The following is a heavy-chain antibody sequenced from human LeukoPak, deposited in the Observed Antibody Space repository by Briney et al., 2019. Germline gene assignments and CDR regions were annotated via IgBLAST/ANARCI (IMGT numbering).Heavy chain of an antibody. CDR3: AGYHWNSGVVY. V-gene: IGHV3-11*01. J-gene: IGHJ4*02. CDR2: ISRSGDTI. CDR1: GFTFSDYA. Sequence: PGGSLRLSCAASGFTFSDYAMSWIRQAPGQGLEWVSYISRSGDTIDYADSVKGRISISRDNAKISLYLQMNSLRAEDTAVYYCAGYHWNSGVVYWGQGTLVTVSS. D-gene: IGHD1-7*01.